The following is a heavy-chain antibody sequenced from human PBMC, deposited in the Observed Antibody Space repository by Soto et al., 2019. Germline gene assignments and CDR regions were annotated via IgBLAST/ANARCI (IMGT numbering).Heavy chain of an antibody. CDR2: IYYSGST. CDR3: ASAYDSSCYYLFDY. V-gene: IGHV4-30-4*01. D-gene: IGHD3-22*01. CDR1: GGSISNGDYY. J-gene: IGHJ4*02. Sequence: SETLSLTCTVSGGSISNGDYYWSWIRQPPGKGLEWIGYIYYSGSTYYNPSLKSRVTISVDTSKNQFSLKLSSVTAADTAVYYCASAYDSSCYYLFDYWGRGNLGAVSS.